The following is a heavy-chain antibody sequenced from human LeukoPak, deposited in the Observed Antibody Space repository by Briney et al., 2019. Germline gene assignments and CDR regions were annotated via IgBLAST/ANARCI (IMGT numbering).Heavy chain of an antibody. V-gene: IGHV3-15*01. D-gene: IGHD4-17*01. CDR3: TTDSYGDYPRDFDY. J-gene: IGHJ4*02. CDR1: GFTFSSYS. CDR2: IKSKTDGGTT. Sequence: GGSLRLSCAASGFTFSSYSMHWVRQAPGKGLEWVGRIKSKTDGGTTDYAAPVKGRFTISRDDSKNTLYLQMNSLKTEDTAVYYCTTDSYGDYPRDFDYWGQGTLVTVSS.